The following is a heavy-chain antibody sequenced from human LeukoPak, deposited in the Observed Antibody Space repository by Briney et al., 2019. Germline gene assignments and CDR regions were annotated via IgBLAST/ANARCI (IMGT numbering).Heavy chain of an antibody. J-gene: IGHJ4*02. CDR2: ISWNSGSI. Sequence: QSGGSLRLSCAASGFTFDDYAMHWVRQAPGKGLEWVSDISWNSGSIGYADSVKGRFTISRDNAKNSLYLQMNSLRAEDTALYYCAKDTVLGSSGCLDYWGQGTLVTVSS. V-gene: IGHV3-9*01. D-gene: IGHD6-19*01. CDR3: AKDTVLGSSGCLDY. CDR1: GFTFDDYA.